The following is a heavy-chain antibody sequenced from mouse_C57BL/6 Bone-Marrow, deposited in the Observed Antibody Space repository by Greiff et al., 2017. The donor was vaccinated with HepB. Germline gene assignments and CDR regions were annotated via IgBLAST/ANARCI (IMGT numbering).Heavy chain of an antibody. J-gene: IGHJ4*01. V-gene: IGHV5-12*01. CDR3: ARALYYGYDGGYAMDY. CDR1: GFTFSDYY. CDR2: ISNGGGST. Sequence: EVNLVESGGGLVQPGGSLKLSCAASGFTFSDYYMYWVRQTPEKRLEWVAYISNGGGSTYYPDTVKGRFTISRDNAKNTLYLQMSRLKSEDTAMYYCARALYYGYDGGYAMDYWGQGTSVTVSS. D-gene: IGHD2-2*01.